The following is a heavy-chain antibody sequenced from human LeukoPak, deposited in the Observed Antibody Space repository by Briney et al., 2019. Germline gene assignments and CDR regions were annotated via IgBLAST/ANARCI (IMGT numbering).Heavy chain of an antibody. V-gene: IGHV3-21*01. CDR3: AKDSGYSYGFEYFQH. CDR2: ISSSSSYI. Sequence: GGSLRLSCAASGFTFSSYSMNWVRQAPGKGLEWVSSISSSSSYIYYADSVKGRFTISRDNAKNSLYLQMNSLRAEDTAVYYCAKDSGYSYGFEYFQHWGQGTLVTVSS. CDR1: GFTFSSYS. D-gene: IGHD5-18*01. J-gene: IGHJ1*01.